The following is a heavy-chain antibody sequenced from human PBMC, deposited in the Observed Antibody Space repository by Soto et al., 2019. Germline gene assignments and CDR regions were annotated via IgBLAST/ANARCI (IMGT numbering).Heavy chain of an antibody. CDR3: ARGGAAASPYYYYYMDV. CDR1: GFTFSSYS. V-gene: IGHV3-48*01. J-gene: IGHJ6*03. CDR2: ISSSSSTI. D-gene: IGHD3-10*01. Sequence: GGSLRLSCAASGFTFSSYSMNWVRQAPGKGLEWVSYISSSSSTIYYADSVKGRFTISRDNAKNSLYLQMNSLRAEDTAVYYCARGGAAASPYYYYYMDVWGKGTTVTVSS.